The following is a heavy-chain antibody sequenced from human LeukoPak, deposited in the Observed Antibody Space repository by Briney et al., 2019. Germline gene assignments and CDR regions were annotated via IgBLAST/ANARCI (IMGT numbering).Heavy chain of an antibody. CDR3: ARHKRGSYYFFN. D-gene: IGHD1-26*01. V-gene: IGHV1-46*01. CDR2: INPSGGST. Sequence: ASVTVSCKASGYTFTSYYMHWVRQAPGQGLEWMGIINPSGGSTSYAQKFQGRVTMTRDTSTSTVYMELSRLRSDDTAVYYCARHKRGSYYFFNWGQGTLVTVSS. J-gene: IGHJ4*02. CDR1: GYTFTSYY.